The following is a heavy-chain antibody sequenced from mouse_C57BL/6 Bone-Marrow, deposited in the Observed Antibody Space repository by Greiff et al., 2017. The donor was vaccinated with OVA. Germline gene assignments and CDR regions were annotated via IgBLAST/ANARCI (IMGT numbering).Heavy chain of an antibody. CDR2: IYPNSGST. V-gene: IGHV1-81*01. CDR3: ARGGNYYGSTH. CDR1: GYTFTSYG. J-gene: IGHJ2*01. Sequence: LVESGAELARPGASVKLSCKASGYTFTSYGISWVKQRTGQGLEWIGEIYPNSGSTNYNEKFKSKATLTVDKSSSTAYMQLSSLTSEDSAVYYCARGGNYYGSTHWGQGTTLTVSS. D-gene: IGHD1-1*01.